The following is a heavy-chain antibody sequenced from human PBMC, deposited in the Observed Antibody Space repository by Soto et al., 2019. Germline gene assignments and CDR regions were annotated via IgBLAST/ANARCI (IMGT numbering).Heavy chain of an antibody. V-gene: IGHV4-59*01. CDR3: AGSPWRYSAFDY. D-gene: IGHD6-6*01. CDR1: GASISSYY. CDR2: IYYSGST. Sequence: TSETLSLTCTVSGASISSYYWSWIRQSPGKGLEWIGDIYYSGSTNYNPSLNSRVTISVDTSKNQFSLKLSSVTAADTAVYYCAGSPWRYSAFDYWGQGALVTVSS. J-gene: IGHJ4*02.